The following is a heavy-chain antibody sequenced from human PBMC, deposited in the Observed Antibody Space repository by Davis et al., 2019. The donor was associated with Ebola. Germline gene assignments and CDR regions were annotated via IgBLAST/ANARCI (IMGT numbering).Heavy chain of an antibody. J-gene: IGHJ6*02. CDR1: GFTFSSYA. V-gene: IGHV3-30*04. CDR2: ISYDGSNK. CDR3: ARDPDSRYDFWSGYYSYGMDV. Sequence: PGGSLRLSCAASGFTFSSYAMHWVRQAPGKGLEWVAVISYDGSNKYYADSVKGRFTISRDNSKNTLYLQMNSLRAEDTAVYYCARDPDSRYDFWSGYYSYGMDVWGQGTTVTVSS. D-gene: IGHD3-3*01.